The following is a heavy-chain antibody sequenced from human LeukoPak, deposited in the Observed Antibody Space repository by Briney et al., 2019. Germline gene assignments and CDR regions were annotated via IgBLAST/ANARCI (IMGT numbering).Heavy chain of an antibody. Sequence: SETLSLTCSVSGGSLSSSRYFWSWIRQPPGKGLEWIGTIPYSGDTYYSPSLKSRVTISVDPSKNQFSLKLTSVSAADTAVFYCARLNYYDKSGYYTQPKFDYWGQGTLVTVSS. CDR2: IPYSGDT. CDR3: ARLNYYDKSGYYTQPKFDY. CDR1: GGSLSSSRYF. V-gene: IGHV4-39*01. D-gene: IGHD3-22*01. J-gene: IGHJ4*02.